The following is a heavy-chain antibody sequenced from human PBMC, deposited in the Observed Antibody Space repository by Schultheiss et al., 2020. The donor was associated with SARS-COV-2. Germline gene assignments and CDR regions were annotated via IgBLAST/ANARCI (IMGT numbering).Heavy chain of an antibody. CDR2: ISYDGSNK. Sequence: GESLKISCAASGFTFSSYAMSWVRQAPGKGLEWVAVISYDGSNKYYADSVKGRFTISRDNAKNSLYLQMNSLRAEDTAVYYCARGGDYYGTGSYFGSYYYYYGMDVWGQGTTVTVSS. J-gene: IGHJ6*02. V-gene: IGHV3-30-3*01. CDR1: GFTFSSYA. CDR3: ARGGDYYGTGSYFGSYYYYYGMDV. D-gene: IGHD3-10*01.